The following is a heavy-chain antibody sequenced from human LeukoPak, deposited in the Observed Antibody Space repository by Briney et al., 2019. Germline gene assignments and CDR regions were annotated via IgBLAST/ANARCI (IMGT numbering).Heavy chain of an antibody. Sequence: SETLSLTCTVSGGSISSYYWSWIRQPPGKGLEWIGYIYYSGSTNYNPSLKSRVTISVDTSKNQFSLKLSSVTAADTAVYYCARRLTVTVTLDYWGQGTLVTVSS. CDR1: GGSISSYY. D-gene: IGHD4-17*01. CDR2: IYYSGST. CDR3: ARRLTVTVTLDY. V-gene: IGHV4-59*08. J-gene: IGHJ4*02.